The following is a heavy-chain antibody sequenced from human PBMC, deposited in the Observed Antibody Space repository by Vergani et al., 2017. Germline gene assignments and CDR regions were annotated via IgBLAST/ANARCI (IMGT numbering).Heavy chain of an antibody. Sequence: QVQLQESGPGLVKPSETLSLTCTVSGYSISSGHYWGWIRQPPGKGLEWIGSIYHSGSTYYNPSLKSRVTISVDTSKNQFSLKLSSVTAADTAVYYCAREVRLSQPMGVDWGQGTLVTVSS. V-gene: IGHV4-38-2*02. D-gene: IGHD3-16*02. J-gene: IGHJ4*02. CDR1: GYSISSGHY. CDR2: IYHSGST. CDR3: AREVRLSQPMGVD.